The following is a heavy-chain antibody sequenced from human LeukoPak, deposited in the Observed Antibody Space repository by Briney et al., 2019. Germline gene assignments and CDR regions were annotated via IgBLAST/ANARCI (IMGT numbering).Heavy chain of an antibody. D-gene: IGHD1-26*01. Sequence: GSLRLSCGASGFTFRSFDMPWVRQATGKSLEWVSAIGTAGDTYYPGSVKGRFTISRENAKNSLYLQMNSLRAGDTAVYYCAREGSYSAFDIWGQGTMVTVSS. CDR2: IGTAGDT. V-gene: IGHV3-13*01. CDR1: GFTFRSFD. J-gene: IGHJ3*02. CDR3: AREGSYSAFDI.